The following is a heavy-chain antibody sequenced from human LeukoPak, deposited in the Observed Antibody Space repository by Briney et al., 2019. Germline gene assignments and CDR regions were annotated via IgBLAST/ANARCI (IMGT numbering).Heavy chain of an antibody. CDR1: DGSISSGAYY. CDR3: ARGKSKFDY. J-gene: IGHJ4*02. Sequence: PSQTLSLTCTVSDGSISSGAYYWTWIRQPPGKGLEWIGYISHTGSTYYNPSLKSRVTISVDMSKNQFSLKLSSVTAADSAVYYCARGKSKFDYWGQGTLVTVSS. V-gene: IGHV4-30-2*05. CDR2: ISHTGST.